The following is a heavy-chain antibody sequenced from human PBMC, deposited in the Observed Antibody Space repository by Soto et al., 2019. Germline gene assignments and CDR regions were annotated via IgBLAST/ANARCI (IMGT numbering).Heavy chain of an antibody. CDR1: GGSISSYY. D-gene: IGHD6-6*01. Sequence: PSETLSLTCTVSGGSISSYYWSWIRQPPGKGLEWIGYIYYSGSTNYNPSLKSRVTISVETSKNQFSLKLSSVTAADTAVYHCARVHLVAGSAFYCAMDVWGPGTAVTVSS. CDR2: IYYSGST. J-gene: IGHJ6*02. CDR3: ARVHLVAGSAFYCAMDV. V-gene: IGHV4-59*01.